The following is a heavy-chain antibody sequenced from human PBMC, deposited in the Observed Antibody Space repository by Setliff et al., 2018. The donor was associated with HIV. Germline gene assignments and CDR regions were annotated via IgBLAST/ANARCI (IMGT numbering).Heavy chain of an antibody. CDR3: AREERYYDGKGALDY. Sequence: ASVKVSCKASGYTFSSYEISWVRQAPGQGLEWMGRISTSNGYTNYAQKLQGRVTVTTDTSTSTAYMELRGLRSDDTAVYYCAREERYYDGKGALDYWGQGMLVTVSS. D-gene: IGHD3-22*01. V-gene: IGHV1-18*01. CDR1: GYTFSSYE. CDR2: ISTSNGYT. J-gene: IGHJ4*02.